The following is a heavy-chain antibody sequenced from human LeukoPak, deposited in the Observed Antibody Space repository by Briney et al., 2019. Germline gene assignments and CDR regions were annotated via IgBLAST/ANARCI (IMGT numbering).Heavy chain of an antibody. CDR1: GGSISSYY. CDR2: IYYSGST. Sequence: SETLSLTCTVSGGSISSYYWSWIRQPPGKGLEWIGYIYYSGSTNYNPSLKSRVTISVDTSKNQFSLKLSSVTAADTAVYYCARVSYDFWSGYSPDAFDIWGQGTMVTVSS. CDR3: ARVSYDFWSGYSPDAFDI. D-gene: IGHD3-3*01. J-gene: IGHJ3*02. V-gene: IGHV4-59*01.